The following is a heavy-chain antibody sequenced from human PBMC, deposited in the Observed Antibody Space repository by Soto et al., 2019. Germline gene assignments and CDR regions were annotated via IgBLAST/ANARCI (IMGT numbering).Heavy chain of an antibody. CDR3: AKGGRQWLVTSGFNY. V-gene: IGHV3-30*18. D-gene: IGHD6-19*01. CDR2: VSHDGSNT. J-gene: IGHJ4*02. CDR1: GFTFSDYA. Sequence: VQLVESGGGVVQPGRSLRLSCAASGFTFSDYAMHWVRQAPGKGREWVAVVSHDGSNTHYADSVKGRFTISRDSSKNTVSMEMTSLRAEDTAVYYCAKGGRQWLVTSGFNYWGQRALVPVSS.